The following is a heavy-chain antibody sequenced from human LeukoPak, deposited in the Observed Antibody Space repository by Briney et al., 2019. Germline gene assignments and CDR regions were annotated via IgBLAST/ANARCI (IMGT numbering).Heavy chain of an antibody. J-gene: IGHJ5*02. V-gene: IGHV4-59*01. Sequence: SETLSLTCTVSGGSISSYYWSWIRQPPGKGLEWIGYIYYSGSTNYNPSLKSRVTISVDTSKSQFSLKLSSVTAADTAVYYCASAVQPAGPWFDPCGQGTLGTVSS. CDR1: GGSISSYY. D-gene: IGHD6-25*01. CDR2: IYYSGST. CDR3: ASAVQPAGPWFDP.